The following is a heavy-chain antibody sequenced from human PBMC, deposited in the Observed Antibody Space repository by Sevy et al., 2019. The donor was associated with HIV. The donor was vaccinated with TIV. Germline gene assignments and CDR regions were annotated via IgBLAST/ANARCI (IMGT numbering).Heavy chain of an antibody. CDR2: FDPEDGET. D-gene: IGHD1-26*01. CDR1: GYTLTELS. J-gene: IGHJ4*02. V-gene: IGHV1-24*01. Sequence: ASVKVSCKVSGYTLTELSMHWVRQAPGKGLEWMGGFDPEDGETIYAQKFQGRVTMTEDTSTDTAYIEVSSLRSEDTAVYYCATAGFRTSMEIHSGCYNYFDYWGQGTLVTVSS. CDR3: ATAGFRTSMEIHSGCYNYFDY.